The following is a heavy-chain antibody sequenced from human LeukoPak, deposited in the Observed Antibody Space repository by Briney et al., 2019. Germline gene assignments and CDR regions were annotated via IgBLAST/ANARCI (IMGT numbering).Heavy chain of an antibody. D-gene: IGHD5-12*01. CDR2: IRPDGSEQ. CDR1: GFSFNTYW. J-gene: IGHJ6*02. CDR3: ARSGNLDVYGLDV. Sequence: GGSLRLSCEASGFSFNTYWMIWVRQAPGKGLEWVADIRPDGSEQYCLGSVKGRFTISRDNAKDSLYLEMNSLRPEDGAVYYCARSGNLDVYGLDVWGQGTTVTVFS. V-gene: IGHV3-7*01.